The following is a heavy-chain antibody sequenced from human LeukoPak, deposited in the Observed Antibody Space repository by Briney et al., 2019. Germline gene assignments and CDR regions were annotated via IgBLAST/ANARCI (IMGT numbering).Heavy chain of an antibody. CDR1: GYSFTSYW. CDR3: ARLGYYYDSSGYVYYFDY. CDR2: IYPGDSDT. Sequence: GESLKISCQGSGYSFTSYWIGWVRQMPGKGLERMGIIYPGDSDTRYSPSFQGQVTISADKSISTAYLQWSSLKASDTAMYYCARLGYYYDSSGYVYYFDYWGQGTLVTVSS. J-gene: IGHJ4*02. D-gene: IGHD3-22*01. V-gene: IGHV5-51*01.